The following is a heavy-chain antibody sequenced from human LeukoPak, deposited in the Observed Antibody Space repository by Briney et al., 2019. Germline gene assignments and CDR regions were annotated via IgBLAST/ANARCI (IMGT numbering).Heavy chain of an antibody. V-gene: IGHV3-48*04. CDR1: GFTFSSYA. D-gene: IGHD5-12*01. CDR3: AKDLVGGFSGYDLGAFDI. J-gene: IGHJ3*02. CDR2: ISSSGSTI. Sequence: PGGSLRLSCAASGFTFSSYAMSWVRQAPGKGLEWVSYISSSGSTIYYADSVKGRFTISRDNAENTLYLQMNSLRAEDTAVYYCAKDLVGGFSGYDLGAFDIWGQGTMVTVSS.